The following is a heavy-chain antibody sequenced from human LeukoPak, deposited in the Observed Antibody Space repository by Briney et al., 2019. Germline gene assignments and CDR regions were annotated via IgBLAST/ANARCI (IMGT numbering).Heavy chain of an antibody. CDR2: INAGNGNT. V-gene: IGHV1-3*01. CDR3: ATSHSSGWLCYFDY. D-gene: IGHD6-19*01. J-gene: IGHJ4*02. CDR1: GYTFTGYA. Sequence: ASVKVSCKASGYTFTGYAMHWVRQAPGQRLEWMGWINAGNGNTKYSQKFQGRVTITRDTSASTAYMELSSLRSEDTAVYYCATSHSSGWLCYFDYWGQGTLVTVSS.